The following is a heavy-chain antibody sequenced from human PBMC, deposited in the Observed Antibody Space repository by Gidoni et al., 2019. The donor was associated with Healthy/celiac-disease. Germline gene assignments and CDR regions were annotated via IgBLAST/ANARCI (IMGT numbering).Heavy chain of an antibody. D-gene: IGHD6-19*01. CDR1: GFHFRDYY. Sequence: QVQLVESGGGLVKPGGSLRLSCAASGFHFRDYYMSWIRQAPGKGLEWVSYISSSGSTIYYADSVKGRFTISRDNAKNSLYLQMNSLRAEDTAVYYCARDPSGPIIAVAGTVYWGQGTLVTVSS. CDR2: ISSSGSTI. CDR3: ARDPSGPIIAVAGTVY. J-gene: IGHJ4*02. V-gene: IGHV3-11*01.